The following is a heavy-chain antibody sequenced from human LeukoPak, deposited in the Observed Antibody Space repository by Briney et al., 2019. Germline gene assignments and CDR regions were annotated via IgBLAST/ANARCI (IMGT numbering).Heavy chain of an antibody. J-gene: IGHJ6*02. V-gene: IGHV3-23*01. CDR2: ISGSGGST. Sequence: GGSLRLSCAASGFTFSSYAMSWVRQAPGKGLEWVSAISGSGGSTYYADSVKGRFTISRDNSKNTLYLQMNSLRAEDTVVYYCAKDVVATTNEDYYYYGMDVWGQGTTVTVSS. CDR3: AKDVVATTNEDYYYYGMDV. CDR1: GFTFSSYA. D-gene: IGHD5-12*01.